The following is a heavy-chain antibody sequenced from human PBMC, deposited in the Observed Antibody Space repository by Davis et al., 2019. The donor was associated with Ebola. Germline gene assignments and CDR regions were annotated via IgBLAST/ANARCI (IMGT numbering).Heavy chain of an antibody. Sequence: GESLKISCAASGFTFSSYSMNWVRQAPGKGLEWVSSISSTSRFIYYADSVKGRFTISRDNAKNSLYLQMNSLRSEDTAVYYCARDSGSYLVIFDYWGQGTLVTVSS. CDR2: ISSTSRFI. D-gene: IGHD1-26*01. J-gene: IGHJ4*02. CDR3: ARDSGSYLVIFDY. V-gene: IGHV3-21*01. CDR1: GFTFSSYS.